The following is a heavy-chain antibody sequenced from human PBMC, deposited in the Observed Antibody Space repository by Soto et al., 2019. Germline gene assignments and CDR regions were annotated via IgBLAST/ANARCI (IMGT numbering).Heavy chain of an antibody. D-gene: IGHD2-8*01. Sequence: QVQLVQSGAEVKKPGSSVKVSCKASGGTFSSYAISWVRQAPGQGLEWMGGIIPIFGTANYAQKFQGRVTITADKSTSRAYMKLSSLRSEDTAVYYCARMVYAIGHAFDIWVQGTMVTVSS. J-gene: IGHJ3*02. CDR2: IIPIFGTA. V-gene: IGHV1-69*06. CDR1: GGTFSSYA. CDR3: ARMVYAIGHAFDI.